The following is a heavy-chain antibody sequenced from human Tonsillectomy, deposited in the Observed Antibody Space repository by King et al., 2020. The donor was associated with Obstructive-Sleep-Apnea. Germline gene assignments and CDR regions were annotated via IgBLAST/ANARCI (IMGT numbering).Heavy chain of an antibody. J-gene: IGHJ4*02. V-gene: IGHV4-31*03. CDR1: GGSISSGGYY. D-gene: IGHD3-22*01. CDR3: ASDAYYSDSSGFN. Sequence: QLQESGPGLVKPSQTLSLTCTVSGGSISSGGYYWSWIRQHPGKGLEWSWYIYYSGSTYYNPSLKSRVTLSVDTSKNQFSLKLSSVTAADTAVYYCASDAYYSDSSGFNWGQGPLVTVSS. CDR2: IYYSGST.